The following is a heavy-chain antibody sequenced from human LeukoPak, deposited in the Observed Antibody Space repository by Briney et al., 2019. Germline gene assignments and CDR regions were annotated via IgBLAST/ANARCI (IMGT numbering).Heavy chain of an antibody. J-gene: IGHJ5*02. Sequence: GGSLRLSCAASGFSFSGYWMHWVRQAPGKGLVWVARIRNDGSRTTYADSVKGRFTISRDNAKNTLFLQMNSVTVEDTAVYYCTKSDWFDPWGQGTLVTVSS. CDR2: IRNDGSRT. CDR1: GFSFSGYW. CDR3: TKSDWFDP. V-gene: IGHV3-74*03.